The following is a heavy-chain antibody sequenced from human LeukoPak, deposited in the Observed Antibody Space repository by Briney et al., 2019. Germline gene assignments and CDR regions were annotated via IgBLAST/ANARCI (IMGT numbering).Heavy chain of an antibody. V-gene: IGHV3-21*01. CDR3: ARELVDTSGHYYLDY. J-gene: IGHJ4*02. Sequence: GGSLRLSCAASGFTFSSYTMKWVRQAPGKGLEWVSSISGSSRYIYYADSVKGRFTISRDYSLFLQMNCLRAEDTAVYYCARELVDTSGHYYLDYWGQGTLVTVSS. CDR2: ISGSSRYI. CDR1: GFTFSSYT. D-gene: IGHD3-22*01.